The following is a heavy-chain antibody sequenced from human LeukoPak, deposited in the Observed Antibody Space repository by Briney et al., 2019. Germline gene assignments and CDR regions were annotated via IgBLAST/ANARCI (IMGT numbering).Heavy chain of an antibody. CDR1: GYTFTSYS. V-gene: IGHV1-18*01. Sequence: ASVKVSCKASGYTFTSYSISRVRQAPGQGLEWMGWISAYNGNTNYAQKLQGRVTMTTDTSTSTAYMELRSLRSDDTAVYYCARDGPLNYYDSSGPPFDYWGQGTLVTVSS. CDR2: ISAYNGNT. J-gene: IGHJ4*02. CDR3: ARDGPLNYYDSSGPPFDY. D-gene: IGHD3-22*01.